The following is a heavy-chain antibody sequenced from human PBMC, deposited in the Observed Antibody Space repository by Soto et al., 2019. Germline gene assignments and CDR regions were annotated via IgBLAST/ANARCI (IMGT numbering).Heavy chain of an antibody. CDR3: AREGPAPYYYCGMDV. V-gene: IGHV1-18*01. CDR1: GYTFTNYG. J-gene: IGHJ6*02. Sequence: QVQLVQSGAEVKKPGASVKVSCKASGYTFTNYGFSWVRQAPGQGLEWMGWISGYNGNTKYVETFQGRVTMTADTSTSTAHMELRSLRSDDTAVYYCAREGPAPYYYCGMDVWGQGTAVTVSS. CDR2: ISGYNGNT.